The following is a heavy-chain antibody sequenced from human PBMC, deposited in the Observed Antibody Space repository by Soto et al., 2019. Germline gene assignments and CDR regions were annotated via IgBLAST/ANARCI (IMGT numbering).Heavy chain of an antibody. CDR2: ISGYNGNT. Sequence: QGHLVQSGAEVKKPGASVTVSCKASGYTFTNYGISWVRQAPGQGLEWMGWISGYNGNTKYAPKFQGRVTLTSDTPTSTSYIQLRSLRSDDTAVYYCPRDMGVNDNGDYVDYWGQGTLVTVSS. CDR3: PRDMGVNDNGDYVDY. J-gene: IGHJ4*02. D-gene: IGHD4-17*01. V-gene: IGHV1-18*01. CDR1: GYTFTNYG.